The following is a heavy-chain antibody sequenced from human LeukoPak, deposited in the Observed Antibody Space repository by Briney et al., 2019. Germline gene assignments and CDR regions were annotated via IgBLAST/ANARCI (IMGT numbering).Heavy chain of an antibody. J-gene: IGHJ6*03. CDR3: ARDLVGLYYYYMDV. V-gene: IGHV4/OR15-8*02. Sequence: PSETLSLTYTVSGGSIISSHWWSWVRQPPGKGREWIGEIFHSASTNYNPSLKSRVTISIDKSKNQFSLKRSSVTAADTAVYYCARDLVGLYYYYMDVWGKETTVTVSS. CDR2: IFHSAST. CDR1: GGSIISSHW. D-gene: IGHD3-16*01.